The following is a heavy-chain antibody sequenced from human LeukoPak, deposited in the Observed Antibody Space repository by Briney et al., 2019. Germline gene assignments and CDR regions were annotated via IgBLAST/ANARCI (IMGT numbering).Heavy chain of an antibody. CDR1: GGTFTSYA. D-gene: IGHD3-10*01. Sequence: ASVKVSCKASGGTFTSYAISWVRQAPGQGHEWMGGIIPIFGTANYAQKFQGRVTITADESTSTAYLELSSLRSEDTAVYYCARDPAYYGSGSYFDYWGQGTLVTVSS. V-gene: IGHV1-69*13. CDR2: IIPIFGTA. CDR3: ARDPAYYGSGSYFDY. J-gene: IGHJ4*02.